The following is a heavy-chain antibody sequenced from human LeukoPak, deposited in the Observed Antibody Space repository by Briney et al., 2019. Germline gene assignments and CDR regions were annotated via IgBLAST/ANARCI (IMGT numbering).Heavy chain of an antibody. Sequence: SQTLSLTCAISGDSVSSSSAAWNWMRQSPSRGLEWLGRTYYRSKWYNDYAVSVKSRININPDTSKNQFSLQLNSVTPEDTAVCYCARDRSNWFDTWGQGTLVTVSS. V-gene: IGHV6-1*01. CDR3: ARDRSNWFDT. CDR2: TYYRSKWYN. J-gene: IGHJ5*02. CDR1: GDSVSSSSAA.